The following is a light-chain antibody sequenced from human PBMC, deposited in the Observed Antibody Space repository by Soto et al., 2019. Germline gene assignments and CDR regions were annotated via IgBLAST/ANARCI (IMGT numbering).Light chain of an antibody. V-gene: IGLV2-23*01. CDR3: CAYAGSSTWV. Sequence: QSALTQPASVSGSPGQSITISCIGTSSDVGSYNVVSWYQQHPGKAPKLMIYEGSKRPSGVSNRFSGSKSGNTASLTISGLQAEDEADYYCCAYAGSSTWVFGGGTKLPVL. J-gene: IGLJ3*02. CDR1: SSDVGSYNV. CDR2: EGS.